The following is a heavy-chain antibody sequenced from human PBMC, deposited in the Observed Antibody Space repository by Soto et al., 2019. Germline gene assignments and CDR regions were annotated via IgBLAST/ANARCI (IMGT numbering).Heavy chain of an antibody. V-gene: IGHV4-39*01. D-gene: IGHD1-7*01. Sequence: QLQLQESGPGLVKASETLSLTCTVSGGSISSSSYYWGWIRQPPGKGLKWVGSSNYSGSTYYNPSLTSPVTISVDTSNNRFSPKLSFVTAADTAVYYCARRDELCFDYWGQGTLVTVAS. J-gene: IGHJ4*02. CDR3: ARRDELCFDY. CDR2: SNYSGST. CDR1: GGSISSSSYY.